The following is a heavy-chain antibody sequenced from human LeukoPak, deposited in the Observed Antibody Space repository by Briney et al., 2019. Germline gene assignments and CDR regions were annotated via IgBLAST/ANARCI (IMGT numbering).Heavy chain of an antibody. J-gene: IGHJ4*02. CDR3: ARDRSRRSSGYYAFDY. D-gene: IGHD3-22*01. Sequence: PSETLSLTCTVSGGSISSSSYYWGWIRQPPGKGLEWIGSIYYSGSTYYNPSLKSRVTISVDTSKNQFSLKLSSVTAADTAVYYCARDRSRRSSGYYAFDYWGQGTLVTVSS. CDR2: IYYSGST. CDR1: GGSISSSSYY. V-gene: IGHV4-39*07.